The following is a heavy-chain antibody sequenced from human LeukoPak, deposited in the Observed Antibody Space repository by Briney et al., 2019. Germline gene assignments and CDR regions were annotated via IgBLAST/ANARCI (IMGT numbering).Heavy chain of an antibody. CDR3: AKDYDSSGYTDY. J-gene: IGHJ4*02. D-gene: IGHD3-22*01. CDR1: GFTFSSYG. CDR2: IRYDGSNK. Sequence: GGSLRLSCAETGFTFSSYGMHWVRQAPGKGLEWVAFIRYDGSNKYYADSVKGRFTISRDNSKNTLYLQMNSLRAEDTAVYYCAKDYDSSGYTDYWGQGTLVTVSS. V-gene: IGHV3-30*02.